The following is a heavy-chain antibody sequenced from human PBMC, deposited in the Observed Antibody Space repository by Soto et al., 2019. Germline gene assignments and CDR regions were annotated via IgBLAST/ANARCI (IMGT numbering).Heavy chain of an antibody. Sequence: SETLSLTCTVSGGSISSGDYYWSWSRQPPGKGLEWIGYIYYSGSTYYNPSLKSRVTISVDTSKNQFSLKLSSVTAADTAVYYCARVLVRGAGTTPYYFDYWGQGTLVTV. V-gene: IGHV4-30-4*01. CDR1: GGSISSGDYY. D-gene: IGHD1-7*01. CDR3: ARVLVRGAGTTPYYFDY. J-gene: IGHJ4*02. CDR2: IYYSGST.